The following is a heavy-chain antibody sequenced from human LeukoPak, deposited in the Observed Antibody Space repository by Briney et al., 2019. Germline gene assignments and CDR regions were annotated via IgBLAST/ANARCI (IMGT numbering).Heavy chain of an antibody. Sequence: GGSLRLSCAASGFTFSTFAMHWVRQAPGKGLECVAFIRYDGTNKYYADSVKGRFTISRDNSKNTMYLQINSLRAEDTAVYYCAKGGNYYDLIYMDVWGKGTTVTVSS. CDR3: AKGGNYYDLIYMDV. D-gene: IGHD1-26*01. CDR2: IRYDGTNK. V-gene: IGHV3-30*02. J-gene: IGHJ6*03. CDR1: GFTFSTFA.